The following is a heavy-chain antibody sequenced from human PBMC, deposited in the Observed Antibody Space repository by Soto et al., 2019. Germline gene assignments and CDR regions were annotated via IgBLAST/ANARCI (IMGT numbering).Heavy chain of an antibody. D-gene: IGHD1-1*01. CDR3: ARLPGRGWFDP. CDR1: GGSFSGYY. V-gene: IGHV4-34*01. CDR2: INHSGST. Sequence: QVQLQQWGAGLLKPSETLSLTCAVYGGSFSGYYWSWIRQPPGKGLEWIGEINHSGSTNYNPSLKSRVTISVDTSKNQFSLKLSSVTAADTAVYYCARLPGRGWFDPWGQGTLVTVSS. J-gene: IGHJ5*02.